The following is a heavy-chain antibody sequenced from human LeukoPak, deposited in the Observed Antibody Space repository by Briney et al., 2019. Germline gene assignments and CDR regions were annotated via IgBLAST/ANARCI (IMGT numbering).Heavy chain of an antibody. CDR1: GYTFRSYG. V-gene: IGHV1-18*01. Sequence: ASVKVPCKASGYTFRSYGISWVRQAPGQGLEWMGWISVHNGNTKYVEKFQGRVTLTTDTSTTTAYMELRSLTSDDTAVYYCAREGDCSGGSCSSPTYYYYYGMDVWGQGTTVTVSS. J-gene: IGHJ6*02. CDR3: AREGDCSGGSCSSPTYYYYYGMDV. CDR2: ISVHNGNT. D-gene: IGHD2-15*01.